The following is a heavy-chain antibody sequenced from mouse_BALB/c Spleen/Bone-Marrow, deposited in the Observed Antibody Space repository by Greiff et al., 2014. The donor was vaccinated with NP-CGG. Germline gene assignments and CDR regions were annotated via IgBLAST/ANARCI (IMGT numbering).Heavy chain of an antibody. V-gene: IGHV2-9*02. D-gene: IGHD1-1*01. J-gene: IGHJ4*01. Sequence: VKVVESGPGLVAPSQSLSITCTVSGFSLTSYGVHWVRQPPGKSLEWLGVIWAGGSTSYNSALMSRLSINQDNSKSQVFLKLNSLQTDDTATYYCAREGRGYYGSSGAAMDYWGQGTSVTVSS. CDR2: IWAGGST. CDR1: GFSLTSYG. CDR3: AREGRGYYGSSGAAMDY.